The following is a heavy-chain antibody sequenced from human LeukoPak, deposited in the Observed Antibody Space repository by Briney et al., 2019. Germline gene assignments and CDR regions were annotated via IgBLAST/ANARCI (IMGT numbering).Heavy chain of an antibody. Sequence: PGESLKISCKGSGYSFTTYWIVWVRQMPGKGLEWMGIIYPGDSDTRYSPSFQGQVTISVDKSISTAFLQWSSLKASDTAVYYCARGGSGWFHNYDYWGQGTLVTASS. CDR3: ARGGSGWFHNYDY. V-gene: IGHV5-51*01. CDR1: GYSFTTYW. CDR2: IYPGDSDT. J-gene: IGHJ4*02. D-gene: IGHD6-19*01.